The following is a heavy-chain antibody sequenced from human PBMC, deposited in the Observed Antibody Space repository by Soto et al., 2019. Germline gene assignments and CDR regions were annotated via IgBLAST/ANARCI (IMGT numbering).Heavy chain of an antibody. CDR2: ISSSSSTI. V-gene: IGHV3-48*01. Sequence: GGSLRLSCAASGFTFSSYSMNWVRQAPGKGLEWVSYISSSSSTIYYADSVKGRFTISRDNAKNSLYLQMNSLRAEDTAVYYCARDPYYDFWTKNYYYYYMDVWGKGTTVTVSS. CDR1: GFTFSSYS. CDR3: ARDPYYDFWTKNYYYYYMDV. J-gene: IGHJ6*03. D-gene: IGHD3-3*01.